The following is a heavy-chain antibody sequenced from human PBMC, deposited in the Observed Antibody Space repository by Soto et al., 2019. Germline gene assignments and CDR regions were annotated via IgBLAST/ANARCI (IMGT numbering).Heavy chain of an antibody. D-gene: IGHD1-1*01. J-gene: IGHJ5*02. V-gene: IGHV4-4*07. CDR2: IYATGTT. CDR3: VRDGTKTLRDWFDP. Sequence: SETLSLTCTVSGASISGFYWSWIRKSAGKGLEWIGRIYATGTTDYNPSLESRVMMSVDTSKKQFSLKLRSVTAADTAVHYCVRDGTKTLRDWFDPWGQGISVTVSS. CDR1: GASISGFY.